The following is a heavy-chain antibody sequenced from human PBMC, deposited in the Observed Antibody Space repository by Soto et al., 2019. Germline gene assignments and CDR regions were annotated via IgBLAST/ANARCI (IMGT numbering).Heavy chain of an antibody. D-gene: IGHD6-19*01. J-gene: IGHJ5*02. V-gene: IGHV3-74*01. Sequence: GGSLRLSCAASGFTFSSYWMHWVRQAPGKGLVWVSRINSDGSSTNYADSVKGRFTISRDNAKNTLYLQMNSLRDEDTAVYYCAREAGTWHLPLNWFDPWGQGTLVTVSS. CDR2: INSDGSST. CDR3: AREAGTWHLPLNWFDP. CDR1: GFTFSSYW.